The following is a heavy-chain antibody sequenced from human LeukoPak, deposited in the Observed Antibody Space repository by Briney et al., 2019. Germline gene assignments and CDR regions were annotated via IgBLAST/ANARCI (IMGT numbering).Heavy chain of an antibody. Sequence: ETLSLTCGVSGGSISIYYWSWIRQPAGKGLEWIGRIYYSGSTNYNTSLKGRGTTSVGTSKNQFLLKLRSVTAADTAVYYCARASDSSSWWGTYYYYMDVWGKGTTLTISS. J-gene: IGHJ6*03. V-gene: IGHV4-4*07. D-gene: IGHD6-13*01. CDR2: IYYSGST. CDR3: ARASDSSSWWGTYYYYMDV. CDR1: GGSISIYY.